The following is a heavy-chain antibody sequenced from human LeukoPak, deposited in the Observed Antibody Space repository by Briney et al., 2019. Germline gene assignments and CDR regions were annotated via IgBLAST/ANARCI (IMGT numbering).Heavy chain of an antibody. CDR3: AKERVVVIAPRGWFDP. Sequence: KSSETLSLTCAVYGGSFSGYYWSWIRQPPGKGLEWIGEINHSGSTNYNPSLKSRVTISVDTSKNQFSLKLSSVTAADTAVYYCAKERVVVIAPRGWFDPWGQGTLVTVSS. CDR1: GGSFSGYY. V-gene: IGHV4-34*01. CDR2: INHSGST. J-gene: IGHJ5*02. D-gene: IGHD2-21*01.